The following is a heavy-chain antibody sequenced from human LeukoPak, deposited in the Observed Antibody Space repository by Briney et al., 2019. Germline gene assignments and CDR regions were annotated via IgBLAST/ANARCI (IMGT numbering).Heavy chain of an antibody. V-gene: IGHV3-30*02. Sequence: GGSLRLSCAASGFTFSNYGMHWVRQAPGKGLEWVGFIRYDGSDKYYADSVKGRFTISRDTSKNVLYLQMNSLRAEDTAVYYCARDLGPRYYDSSGYYYNYWGQGTLVTVSS. CDR1: GFTFSNYG. CDR2: IRYDGSDK. D-gene: IGHD3-22*01. J-gene: IGHJ4*02. CDR3: ARDLGPRYYDSSGYYYNY.